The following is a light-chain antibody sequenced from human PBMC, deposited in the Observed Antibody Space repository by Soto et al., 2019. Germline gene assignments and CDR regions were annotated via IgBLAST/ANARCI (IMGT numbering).Light chain of an antibody. CDR3: VLYMGSGIWV. CDR2: TTN. CDR1: SGSVSTNYY. V-gene: IGLV8-61*01. Sequence: QTVVTQEPSFSVSPGGTVTLTCGLSSGSVSTNYYPSWYQQTPGQVPRTLIYTTNIRSSGVPDRFSGSILGNKAALTITGAQADDESDYYCVLYMGSGIWVFGGGTKLTVL. J-gene: IGLJ3*02.